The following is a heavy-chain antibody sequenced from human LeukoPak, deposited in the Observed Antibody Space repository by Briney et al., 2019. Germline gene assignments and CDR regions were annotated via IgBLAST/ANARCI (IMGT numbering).Heavy chain of an antibody. V-gene: IGHV3-15*01. CDR2: IKSKTDGGTT. CDR1: GFTFSNAW. Sequence: PGGSLRLSCAASGFTFSNAWMSWVRQAPGKGLEWVGRIKSKTDGGTTDYAAPVKGRFTISRDDSKNTLYLQMNSLKTEDTAVYYCTTKLGSEDLTFDYWGQGTLVTVSS. CDR3: TTKLGSEDLTFDY. D-gene: IGHD3-10*01. J-gene: IGHJ4*02.